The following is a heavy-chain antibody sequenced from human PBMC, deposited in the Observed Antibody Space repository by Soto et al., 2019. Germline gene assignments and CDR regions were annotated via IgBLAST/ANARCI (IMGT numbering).Heavy chain of an antibody. D-gene: IGHD1-7*01. CDR1: GFSLITSGVG. J-gene: IGHJ4*02. CDR2: IYWDDDK. CDR3: AHTMAPRTFAC. Sequence: QITLKEAGPPLVKPTQTLTLTCSFSGFSLITSGVGVGWIRQPPGKALEWLALIYWDDDKGYSTSLKSRLTTTLSTSSTQVVLTMTNMDPAYTATYYCAHTMAPRTFACWGQGTLVTVSS. V-gene: IGHV2-5*02.